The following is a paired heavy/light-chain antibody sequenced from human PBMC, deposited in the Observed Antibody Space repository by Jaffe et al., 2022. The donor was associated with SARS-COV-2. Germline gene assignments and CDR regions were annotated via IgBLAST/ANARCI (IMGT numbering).Heavy chain of an antibody. CDR1: GFTFSSYA. Sequence: QVQLVESGGGVVQPGRSLRLSCAVSGFTFSSYAMHWVRQAPGKGLEWVAVISNDGNNKYYADSVKGRFTISRDNSKNTLYLQMNSLRTDDTAVYYCARDLFILVVEVAAPPWGYWGQGTPVTVSS. J-gene: IGHJ4*02. D-gene: IGHD2-15*01. CDR3: ARDLFILVVEVAAPPWGY. V-gene: IGHV3-30*04. CDR2: ISNDGNNK.
Light chain of an antibody. Sequence: EIVMTQSPATLSLSPGERATLSCRASQGISSNLAWYQQKPGQAPRLLIYGASTRATGIPARFSGGGSGTEFTLTISSLQSEDFAVYYCQQYNNWPPWTFGQGTKVEIK. J-gene: IGKJ1*01. CDR2: GAS. CDR1: QGISSN. V-gene: IGKV3-15*01. CDR3: QQYNNWPPWT.